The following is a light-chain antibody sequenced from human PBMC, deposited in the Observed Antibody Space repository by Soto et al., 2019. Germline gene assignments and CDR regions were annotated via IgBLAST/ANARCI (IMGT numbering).Light chain of an antibody. CDR1: QSISNY. J-gene: IGKJ2*01. Sequence: DIQMTQSPSSLSASVGDRVTITCRASQSISNYLNWYQQKPGKAPKLLIYAASTLQSGVPSRFSGSGSGTDFTLTISSLQPEDFATYYCQQSYSTFMYTVGQGTKVDIK. CDR3: QQSYSTFMYT. V-gene: IGKV1-39*01. CDR2: AAS.